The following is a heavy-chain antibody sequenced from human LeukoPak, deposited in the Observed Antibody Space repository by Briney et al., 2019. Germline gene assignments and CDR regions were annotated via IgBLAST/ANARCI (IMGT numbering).Heavy chain of an antibody. CDR2: IYYSGST. J-gene: IGHJ3*02. D-gene: IGHD1-1*01. V-gene: IGHV4-39*07. CDR1: GGSISSSSYY. CDR3: ARAGEDDAFDI. Sequence: PSETLSLTCTVSGGSISSSSYYWGWIRQPPGEGLEWIGSIYYSGSTYYNPSLKSRVTISVDTSKNQFSLKLSSVTAADTAVYYCARAGEDDAFDIWGQGTMVTVSS.